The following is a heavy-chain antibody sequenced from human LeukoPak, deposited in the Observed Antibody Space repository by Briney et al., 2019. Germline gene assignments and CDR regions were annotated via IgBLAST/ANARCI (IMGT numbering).Heavy chain of an antibody. J-gene: IGHJ4*02. Sequence: GGSLRLSCAASGFTFSSYGMHWVRQAPGKGLEWVAVIWYDGSNKYYADSVKGRFTISRDNSKNTLYLQMNSLRAEDTAVYYCAKDGVNWNSFDYWGQGTLVTVSS. CDR2: IWYDGSNK. CDR1: GFTFSSYG. CDR3: AKDGVNWNSFDY. V-gene: IGHV3-30*02. D-gene: IGHD1-20*01.